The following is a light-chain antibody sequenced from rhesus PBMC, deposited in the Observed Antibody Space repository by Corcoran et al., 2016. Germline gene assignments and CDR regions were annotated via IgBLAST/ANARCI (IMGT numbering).Light chain of an antibody. Sequence: DIVMTQSPATLSLSPGERATLSCRASQSVRSNLAWYQPKPGQAPSVLIYDTSNRATGIPDRFRGSGSGTDFTLTFSSLEPEDFAVYYCQQFSNWPLTFGGGTKVEIK. CDR2: DTS. CDR3: QQFSNWPLT. CDR1: QSVRSN. V-gene: IGKV3-42*03. J-gene: IGKJ4*01.